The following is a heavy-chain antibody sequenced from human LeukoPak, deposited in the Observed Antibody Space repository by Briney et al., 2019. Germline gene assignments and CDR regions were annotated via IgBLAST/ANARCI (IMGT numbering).Heavy chain of an antibody. J-gene: IGHJ5*02. CDR2: IHYSGST. Sequence: TSETLSLTCTVSGGSISSYHWIWIRQPPGKGLEWIGYIHYSGSTNYNPSLKSRVTTSVDTSKKQFSLKLSSVTAADTAVYYCARDKTGNNWFDPWGQGTLVTVSS. CDR3: ARDKTGNNWFDP. D-gene: IGHD1-1*01. CDR1: GGSISSYH. V-gene: IGHV4-59*01.